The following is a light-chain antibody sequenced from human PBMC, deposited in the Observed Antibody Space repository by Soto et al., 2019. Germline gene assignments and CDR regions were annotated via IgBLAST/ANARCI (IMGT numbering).Light chain of an antibody. CDR1: SSDVGGYNF. CDR3: SSYTSSSTLV. Sequence: QAVVTQPASVSGTPGQSITIACTGTSSDVGGYNFVSWYQQHPGKAPKLMIYDVTIRPSGVSSRFSGSKSGNTASLTISGLQAEDEADYYCSSYTSSSTLVFGTGTKVTVL. V-gene: IGLV2-14*01. J-gene: IGLJ1*01. CDR2: DVT.